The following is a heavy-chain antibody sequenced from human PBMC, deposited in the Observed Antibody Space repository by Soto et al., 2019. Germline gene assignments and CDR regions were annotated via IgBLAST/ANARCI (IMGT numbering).Heavy chain of an antibody. CDR2: ISAYNGNT. J-gene: IGHJ5*02. D-gene: IGHD3-10*01. Sequence: ASVKVSCKASGYTFTSYGISWVRQAPGQGLEWMGWISAYNGNTNYAQKLQGRVTMTTDTSTSTAYMELRSLRSDDTAVYYCARTFRLLWFGELLASSFDPWGQGTLVTVS. CDR3: ARTFRLLWFGELLASSFDP. V-gene: IGHV1-18*01. CDR1: GYTFTSYG.